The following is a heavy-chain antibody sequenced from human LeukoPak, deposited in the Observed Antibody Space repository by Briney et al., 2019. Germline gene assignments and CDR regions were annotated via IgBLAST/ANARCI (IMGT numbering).Heavy chain of an antibody. V-gene: IGHV4-39*07. J-gene: IGHJ6*03. Sequence: SETLSLTCTVSGGSIRSSSYNWGWIRQPPGKGLEWLGSIHYTGTTFYNPSLKSRVTISVDTSKNQFSLKLRSVTAADTAVYYCARTGGSFYFYYYMDVWGKGTTVTVSS. CDR3: ARTGGSFYFYYYMDV. CDR1: GGSIRSSSYN. D-gene: IGHD1-26*01. CDR2: IHYTGTT.